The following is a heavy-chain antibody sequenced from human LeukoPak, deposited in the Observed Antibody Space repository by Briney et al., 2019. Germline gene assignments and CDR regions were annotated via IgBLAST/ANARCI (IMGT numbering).Heavy chain of an antibody. Sequence: GGSLRLSCAASGFTFSSYAMSWVRQAPGKGLEWVSAISGSGGSTYYADSVKGRFTISRDNSKNTLYLQMNSLRAEDTAVYYCAKLSDDFWSGYYTHYFDYWGQGTLVSVSS. J-gene: IGHJ4*02. CDR2: ISGSGGST. V-gene: IGHV3-23*01. D-gene: IGHD3-3*01. CDR3: AKLSDDFWSGYYTHYFDY. CDR1: GFTFSSYA.